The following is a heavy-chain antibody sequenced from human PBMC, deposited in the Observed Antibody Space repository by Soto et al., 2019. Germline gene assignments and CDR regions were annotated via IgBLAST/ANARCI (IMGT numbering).Heavy chain of an antibody. CDR3: AKSDTALSYGFDP. J-gene: IGHJ5*02. CDR2: ISSSGDST. D-gene: IGHD5-18*01. V-gene: IGHV3-23*01. CDR1: GFTFGSYA. Sequence: PGGSLRLSCAASGFTFGSYAMIWVRQAPGKGLGWVSTISSSGDSTYYAESVKGRFTVSRDNSMNTLYMQMNSLRAEDTAVYYCAKSDTALSYGFDPWGQGTLVTVSS.